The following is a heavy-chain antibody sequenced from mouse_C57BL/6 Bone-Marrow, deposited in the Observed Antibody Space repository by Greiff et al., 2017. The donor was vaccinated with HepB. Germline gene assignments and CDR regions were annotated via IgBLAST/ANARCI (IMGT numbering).Heavy chain of an antibody. D-gene: IGHD2-1*01. CDR3: TPYYYGNYVAY. CDR1: GFTIKDYY. J-gene: IGHJ3*01. Sequence: EVQLQQSGAELVRPGASVKLSCTASGFTIKDYYMHWVKQRPEQGLEWIGWIDPENGDTDYAPKFQGKATITADTSSNTAYLQLSSLTSEDTAVYYCTPYYYGNYVAYWGQGTLVTVSA. V-gene: IGHV14-4*01. CDR2: IDPENGDT.